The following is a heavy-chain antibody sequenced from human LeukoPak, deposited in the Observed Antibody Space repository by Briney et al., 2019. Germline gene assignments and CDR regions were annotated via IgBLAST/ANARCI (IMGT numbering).Heavy chain of an antibody. CDR1: GFTFSSYA. CDR2: ISGSGGST. Sequence: GGSLRLSCAASGFTFSSYAMSWVRQAPGKGLEWVSGISGSGGSTYYADSVKGRFTISRDNSKKTLYLQMNSLRAEDTAVYYCARAKRNGFDIWGQGTMVTVSS. J-gene: IGHJ3*02. CDR3: ARAKRNGFDI. V-gene: IGHV3-23*01.